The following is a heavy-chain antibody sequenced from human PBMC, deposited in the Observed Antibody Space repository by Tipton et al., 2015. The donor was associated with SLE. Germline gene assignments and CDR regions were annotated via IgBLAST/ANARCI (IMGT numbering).Heavy chain of an antibody. D-gene: IGHD1-26*01. CDR2: ISGSGGST. Sequence: GSLRLSCVASGFSFPSYAMSWVRQSPGRGLEWVSGISGSGGSTHYRDSVKGRFTISRDNYQRTLYLQMNSLRAEDTAVYYCARTVGATPFDYWGQGTLVTVSS. CDR1: GFSFPSYA. J-gene: IGHJ4*02. CDR3: ARTVGATPFDY. V-gene: IGHV3-23*01.